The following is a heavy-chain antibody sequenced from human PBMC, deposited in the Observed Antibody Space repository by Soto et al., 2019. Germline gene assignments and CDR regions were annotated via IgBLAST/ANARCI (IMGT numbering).Heavy chain of an antibody. V-gene: IGHV3-23*01. CDR1: GFTFSSYA. Sequence: EVQLLESGEGLVQPGGSLKLSCAASGFTFSSYAMSWVRQAPGKGLEWVSGIGGSGGNTYYADSVKGRFTISRDNSKNTLILQMNSLRAEDTAEYYCARVVRYFDTPHGMDVWGQGTTVSVSS. CDR3: ARVVRYFDTPHGMDV. D-gene: IGHD3-9*01. J-gene: IGHJ6*02. CDR2: IGGSGGNT.